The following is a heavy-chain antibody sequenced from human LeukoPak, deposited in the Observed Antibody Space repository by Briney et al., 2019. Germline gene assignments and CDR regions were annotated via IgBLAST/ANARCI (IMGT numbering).Heavy chain of an antibody. CDR3: ARYGWLDVWFDP. D-gene: IGHD2-8*02. CDR1: GVSISRSNYY. CDR2: FYYSGTN. V-gene: IGHV4-39*07. Sequence: SETLSLTCTVSGVSISRSNYYWGWIRQPPGKGLEWIGSFYYSGTNYYNPSLKSRVTISVDMAKNQFSLRLTSVTAADTAVYYCARYGWLDVWFDPWGQGTLVTVSS. J-gene: IGHJ5*02.